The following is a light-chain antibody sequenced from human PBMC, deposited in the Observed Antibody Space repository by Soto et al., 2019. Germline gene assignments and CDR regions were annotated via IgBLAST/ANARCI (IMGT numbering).Light chain of an antibody. Sequence: QSALTQPASVSGSPGQSITISCTGTSSDVGGYNFVSWYQQHPGKAPKLMIYEVSNRPSGVSNRFSGSKSGNTASLTISALQAEDEADYYCSSYRSSSSYVLGTGTKLTVL. J-gene: IGLJ1*01. CDR2: EVS. V-gene: IGLV2-14*01. CDR3: SSYRSSSSYV. CDR1: SSDVGGYNF.